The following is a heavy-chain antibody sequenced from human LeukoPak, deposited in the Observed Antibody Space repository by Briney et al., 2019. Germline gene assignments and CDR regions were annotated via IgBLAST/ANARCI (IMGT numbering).Heavy chain of an antibody. V-gene: IGHV4-39*07. CDR1: GGSISSSSYY. J-gene: IGHJ4*02. CDR3: AREDPLVGYQLLP. Sequence: PSETLSLTCTVSGGSISSSSYYWGWIRQPPGKGLEWIGSIYYSGSTYYNPSLKSRVTISVDTSKNQFSLKLSSVTAADTAVYYCAREDPLVGYQLLPGGQGTLVTVSS. D-gene: IGHD2-2*01. CDR2: IYYSGST.